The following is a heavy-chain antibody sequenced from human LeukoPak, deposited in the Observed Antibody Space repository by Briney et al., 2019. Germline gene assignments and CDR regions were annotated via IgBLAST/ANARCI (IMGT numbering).Heavy chain of an antibody. D-gene: IGHD4-23*01. CDR1: GFTFSSYD. CDR2: IGTAGDT. Sequence: GGSLRLSCAASGFTFSSYDMHWVRQATGKGLEWVSAIGTAGDTYYPGSVKGRFTISRENAKNSLYLQMNSLRAGDTAVYYCARGSYAGTADYWGQGTLVIVSS. V-gene: IGHV3-13*01. CDR3: ARGSYAGTADY. J-gene: IGHJ4*02.